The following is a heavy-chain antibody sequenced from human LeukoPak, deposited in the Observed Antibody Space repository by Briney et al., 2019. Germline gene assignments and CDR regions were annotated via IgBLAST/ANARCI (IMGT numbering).Heavy chain of an antibody. CDR2: INPNSGGT. V-gene: IGHV1-2*06. CDR1: GYTFTGYY. D-gene: IGHD5-12*01. CDR3: ARDRGYSGNGAFDI. J-gene: IGHJ3*02. Sequence: ASVKVSCKASGYTFTGYYMHWVRQAPGQGLEWMGRINPNSGGTNYAQKFQGRVTMTRDTSNSTAYMELSRLRSDDTAVYYCARDRGYSGNGAFDIWRQGTMVTVSS.